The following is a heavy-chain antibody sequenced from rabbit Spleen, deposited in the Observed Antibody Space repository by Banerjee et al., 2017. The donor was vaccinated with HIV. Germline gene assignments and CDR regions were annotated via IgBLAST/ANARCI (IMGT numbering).Heavy chain of an antibody. Sequence: LEESGGGLVKPGGTLTLTCTVSGFSFSSNWICWVRQAPGKGLEWIACIDTSDGDTDYANWPKGRFTISKASSTTVTLKMTSLTDADTATYFCARGSAAMTMVITGYYLSLWGQGTLVTVS. V-gene: IGHV1S45*01. CDR3: ARGSAAMTMVITGYYLSL. CDR2: IDTSDGDT. J-gene: IGHJ4*01. D-gene: IGHD2-1*01. CDR1: GFSFSSNW.